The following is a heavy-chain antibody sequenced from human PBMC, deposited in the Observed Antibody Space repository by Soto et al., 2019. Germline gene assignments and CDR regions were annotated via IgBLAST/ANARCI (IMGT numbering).Heavy chain of an antibody. Sequence: HPGGSLRLSCAASGFTFSSYGMHWVRQAPGKGLEWVAVISFDGSNRYYADSVKGRSTISRNNSKNTVYLQMSSLRAEDTAVYYCIKDGSSGWPYYYGMDVWGRGTTVTVSS. J-gene: IGHJ6*02. CDR2: ISFDGSNR. V-gene: IGHV3-30*18. D-gene: IGHD6-19*01. CDR3: IKDGSSGWPYYYGMDV. CDR1: GFTFSSYG.